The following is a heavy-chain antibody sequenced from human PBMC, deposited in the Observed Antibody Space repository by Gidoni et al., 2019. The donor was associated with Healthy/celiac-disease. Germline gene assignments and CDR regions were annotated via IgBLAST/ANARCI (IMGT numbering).Heavy chain of an antibody. D-gene: IGHD1-20*01. Sequence: EVQLVESGGGLVQPGGSLRLSGAASGSPFSSYWMSWVRQAQGKGLEWVANIKQDGSEKYYVDSVKGRFTISRDNAKNSLYLQMNSLRAEDTAVYYCARMYNWNKRFDPWGQGTLVTVSS. CDR1: GSPFSSYW. J-gene: IGHJ5*02. V-gene: IGHV3-7*04. CDR2: IKQDGSEK. CDR3: ARMYNWNKRFDP.